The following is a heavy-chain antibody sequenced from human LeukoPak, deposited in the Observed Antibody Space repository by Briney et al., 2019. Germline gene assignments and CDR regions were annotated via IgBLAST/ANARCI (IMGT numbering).Heavy chain of an antibody. CDR3: ARFLRIAAAGSSLDY. D-gene: IGHD6-13*01. Sequence: GGSLRLSCAASGFTFSDYNMNWVRQAPGKGLEWVANIKQDGSEKYYVDSVKGRFTISRDNAKNSLYLQMNSLRAEDTAVYYCARFLRIAAAGSSLDYWGQGTLVTVSS. CDR2: IKQDGSEK. CDR1: GFTFSDYN. V-gene: IGHV3-7*01. J-gene: IGHJ4*02.